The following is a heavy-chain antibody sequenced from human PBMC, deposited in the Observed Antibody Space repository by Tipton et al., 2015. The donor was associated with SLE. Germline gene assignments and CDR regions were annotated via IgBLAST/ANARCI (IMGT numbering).Heavy chain of an antibody. CDR2: INHSGST. D-gene: IGHD1-26*01. CDR1: GGSISSYY. V-gene: IGHV4-34*01. CDR3: ARVVGATNWYFDL. Sequence: TLSLTCTVSGGSISSYYWSWIRQPPGKGLEWIGEINHSGSTNYNPSLKSRVTISVDTSKNQFSLKLSSVTAADTAVYYCARVVGATNWYFDLWGRGTLVTVSS. J-gene: IGHJ2*01.